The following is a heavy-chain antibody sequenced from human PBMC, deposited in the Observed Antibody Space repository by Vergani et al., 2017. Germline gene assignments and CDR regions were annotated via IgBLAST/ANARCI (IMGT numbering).Heavy chain of an antibody. J-gene: IGHJ4*02. V-gene: IGHV3-30*01. CDR3: ARVSGGGSYVRALDY. CDR2: ISYDGSNK. Sequence: QVQLVESGGGVVQPGRSLRLSCAASGFTFSSYAMHWVRQAPGKGLEWVAVISYDGSNKYYADSVKGRFTISRDNSKNTLYLQMNSLRAEDTAVYYCARVSGGGSYVRALDYWGQGTLVTVSS. CDR1: GFTFSSYA. D-gene: IGHD1-26*01.